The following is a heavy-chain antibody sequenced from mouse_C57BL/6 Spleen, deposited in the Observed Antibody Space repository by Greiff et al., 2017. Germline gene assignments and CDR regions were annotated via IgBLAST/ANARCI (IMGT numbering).Heavy chain of an antibody. CDR1: GFSLTSYG. V-gene: IGHV2-2*01. CDR2: IWSGGST. Sequence: QVQLKQSGPGLVQPSQSLSITCTVSGFSLTSYGVHWVRQSPGKGLEWLGVIWSGGSTDYNAAFISRLSISKDNSKSQVFFKMNSLQADDTAIYYCARRLGYCDVWGTGTTVTVSS. CDR3: ARRLGYCDV. J-gene: IGHJ1*03.